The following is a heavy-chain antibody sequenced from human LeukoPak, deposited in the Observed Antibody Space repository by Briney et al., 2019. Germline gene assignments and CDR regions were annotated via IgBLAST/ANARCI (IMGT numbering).Heavy chain of an antibody. CDR3: VLMPGY. CDR2: FYNSGST. V-gene: IGHV4-39*01. J-gene: IGHJ4*02. CDR1: GGSISSSNYY. Sequence: SETLSLTCTVSGGSISSSNYYWGWVRQPPGKGLEWIGSFYNSGSTFYNPSPKSRVTISVDTSKKQFSLRLTSVTAADTAVYYCVLMPGYWGQGILAAVSS. D-gene: IGHD2-2*01.